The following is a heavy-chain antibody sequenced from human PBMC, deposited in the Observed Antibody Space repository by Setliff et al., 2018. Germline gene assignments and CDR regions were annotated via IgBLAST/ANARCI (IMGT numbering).Heavy chain of an antibody. Sequence: GASVKVSCKASGGTFSSYAINWVRQATGQGLEWMGWMNPNSGNTGYAQKFQGRVTITRNTSISTAYMELSSLRSEDTAVYYCARALRFLEWLLPSGGYYYYYMDVWGKGTTVTVSS. CDR3: ARALRFLEWLLPSGGYYYYYMDV. CDR2: MNPNSGNT. D-gene: IGHD3-3*01. CDR1: GGTFSSYA. V-gene: IGHV1-8*03. J-gene: IGHJ6*03.